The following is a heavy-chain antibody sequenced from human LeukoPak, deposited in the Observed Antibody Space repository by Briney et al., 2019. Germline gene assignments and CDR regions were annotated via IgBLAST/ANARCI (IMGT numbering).Heavy chain of an antibody. CDR2: IYYSGST. Sequence: SQTLSLTCTDSGGSISSGDYYWSWIRQPPGKGLEWIGYIYYSGSTYYNPSLKSRVTISVDTSKNQFSLKLSSVTAADTAVYYCARAPLVAAAFDYWGQGTLVTVSS. J-gene: IGHJ4*02. V-gene: IGHV4-30-4*01. D-gene: IGHD6-13*01. CDR1: GGSISSGDYY. CDR3: ARAPLVAAAFDY.